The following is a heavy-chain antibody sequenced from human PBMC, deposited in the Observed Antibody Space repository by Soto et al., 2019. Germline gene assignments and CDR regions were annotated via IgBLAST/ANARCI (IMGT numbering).Heavy chain of an antibody. CDR1: GGTFSSYA. V-gene: IGHV1-18*01. J-gene: IGHJ3*02. CDR2: ISAYNGNT. D-gene: IGHD6-13*01. CDR3: ATSGIAAAGTRDAFDI. Sequence: GASVKVSCKASGGTFSSYAISWVRQAPGQGLEWMGWISAYNGNTNYAQKLQGRVTMTTDTSTSTAYMELRSLRSDDTAVYYCATSGIAAAGTRDAFDIWGQGTMVTVSS.